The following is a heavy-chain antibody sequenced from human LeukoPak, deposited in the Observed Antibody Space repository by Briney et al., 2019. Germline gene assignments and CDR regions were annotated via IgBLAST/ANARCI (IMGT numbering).Heavy chain of an antibody. Sequence: GGSLRLSCAASGFSFSDHYMSWIRQAPGKGLEWVSYISGSGNIVDYADFVKGRFTISRDNAKKSVYLQMNSLRPGDTAFYYCAKTNDGSGFLNDAYDIWGQGTKVTVSS. CDR3: AKTNDGSGFLNDAYDI. J-gene: IGHJ3*02. CDR1: GFSFSDHY. CDR2: ISGSGNIV. D-gene: IGHD3-22*01. V-gene: IGHV3-11*01.